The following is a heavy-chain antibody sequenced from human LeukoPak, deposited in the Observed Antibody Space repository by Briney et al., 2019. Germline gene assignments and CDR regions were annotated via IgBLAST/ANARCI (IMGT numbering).Heavy chain of an antibody. D-gene: IGHD3-3*01. CDR1: GGSISSYY. J-gene: IGHJ6*03. CDR2: TYYSGST. Sequence: SETLSLTCTVSGGSISSYYWSWIRQPPGKGLEWIGYTYYSGSTNYNPSLKSRVSISVDTSKNQFSLKPSSVTAADTAVYYCARVYYDFWSGYYYYMDVWGKGTTVTVSS. CDR3: ARVYYDFWSGYYYYMDV. V-gene: IGHV4-59*01.